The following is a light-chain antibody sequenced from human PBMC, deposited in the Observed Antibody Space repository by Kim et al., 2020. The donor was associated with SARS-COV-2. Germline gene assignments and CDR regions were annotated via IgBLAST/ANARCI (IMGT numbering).Light chain of an antibody. J-gene: IGKJ2*01. Sequence: DIQMTQSPSAMSASVGDRVTITCRASQGISNSLVWFQQKPGTVPKRLIYAASNLQSGVPSRFSGSESGTEFTLTISSLQPEDFATYYCLQYNSYPYTFGQGTKLEIK. V-gene: IGKV1-17*03. CDR1: QGISNS. CDR2: AAS. CDR3: LQYNSYPYT.